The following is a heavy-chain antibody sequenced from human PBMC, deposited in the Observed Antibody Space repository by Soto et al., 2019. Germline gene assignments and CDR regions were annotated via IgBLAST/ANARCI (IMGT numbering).Heavy chain of an antibody. CDR1: GFSFSTSS. D-gene: IGHD5-18*01. CDR2: ISPSASDT. Sequence: EVQRLESGGDLVQPGGSLRLSWAASGFSFSTSSMAWVRQPPGKGLEWVSAISPSASDTLYADSGKGRFTISRDNSQNTRVLQMTSLRADDTAVYYCAKGGYTFAYEWGQGALVTVSS. J-gene: IGHJ4*02. V-gene: IGHV3-23*01. CDR3: AKGGYTFAYE.